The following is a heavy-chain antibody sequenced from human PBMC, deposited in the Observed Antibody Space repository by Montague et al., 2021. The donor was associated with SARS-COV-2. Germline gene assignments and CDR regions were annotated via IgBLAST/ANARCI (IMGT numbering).Heavy chain of an antibody. CDR2: IYYSGST. J-gene: IGHJ4*02. CDR3: ARTRGYDPLFDF. D-gene: IGHD5-12*01. V-gene: IGHV4-59*01. CDR1: GGSISSNF. Sequence: SETLSLTCTVSGGSISSNFWSWIRQPPGKGLEWIGYIYYSGSTNYNPSLKSRVTISVDTSKKQFSLQLSSVTAAGTAVYYCARTRGYDPLFDFWGQGTLVTVSS.